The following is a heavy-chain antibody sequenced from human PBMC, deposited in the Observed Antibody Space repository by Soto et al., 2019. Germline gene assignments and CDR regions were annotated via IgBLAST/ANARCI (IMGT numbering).Heavy chain of an antibody. D-gene: IGHD2-15*01. CDR3: AGLPTPVVVVAASSEHGDAFDI. Sequence: QVQLVESGGGLVKPGGSLRVSCAASGFIFSDYYMSWIRQAPGKGLEWVSYISSSSSYTNYADSVKGRFTMSRDNAKNSLDLQMNSHGAVDAAVYYCAGLPTPVVVVAASSEHGDAFDIWGQGTVVTVSS. J-gene: IGHJ3*02. CDR2: ISSSSSYT. V-gene: IGHV3-11*06. CDR1: GFIFSDYY.